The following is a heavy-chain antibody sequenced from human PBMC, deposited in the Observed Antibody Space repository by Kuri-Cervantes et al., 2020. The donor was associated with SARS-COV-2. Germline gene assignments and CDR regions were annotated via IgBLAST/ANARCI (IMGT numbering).Heavy chain of an antibody. CDR1: GGSIRRSNHY. CDR2: IYYTGGT. CDR3: VGFYYYDSSGFVANYYYKDV. V-gene: IGHV4-39*01. D-gene: IGHD3-22*01. J-gene: IGHJ6*03. Sequence: SETLSLTCTVSGGSIRRSNHYWGWIRQPPGKGMEWIGSIYYTGGTDYNPSLKSRVTISVDTSKNQFSLKLSSVTAADTAVYYCVGFYYYDSSGFVANYYYKDVWGKGTTVTVSS.